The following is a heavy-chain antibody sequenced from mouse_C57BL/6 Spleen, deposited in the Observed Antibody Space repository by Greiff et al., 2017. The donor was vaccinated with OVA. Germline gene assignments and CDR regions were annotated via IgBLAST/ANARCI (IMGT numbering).Heavy chain of an antibody. CDR2: ISSGSSTI. V-gene: IGHV5-17*01. D-gene: IGHD2-4*01. CDR1: GFTFSDYG. CDR3: ARTIYYDCFDY. Sequence: EVKLMESGGGLVKPGGSLKLSCAASGFTFSDYGMHWVRQAPEKGLEWVAYISSGSSTIYYADTVKGRFTISRDNAKNTLFLQMTSLRSEDTAMYYCARTIYYDCFDYWGQGTTLTVSS. J-gene: IGHJ2*01.